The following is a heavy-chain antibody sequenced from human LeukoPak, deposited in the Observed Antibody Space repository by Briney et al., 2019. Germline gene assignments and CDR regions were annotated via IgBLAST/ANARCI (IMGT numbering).Heavy chain of an antibody. CDR3: ARDYA. Sequence: GRPLRPSCAASGFTLPASWMSWGPKAPGKGLEGGANTKQDGREIDYVDSVQGRFTISTDNANSSPYLQMNSLRVEDTAVYYCARDYARGQGTLVTVCS. CDR2: TKQDGREI. D-gene: IGHD3-16*01. V-gene: IGHV3-7*04. CDR1: GFTLPASW. J-gene: IGHJ4*02.